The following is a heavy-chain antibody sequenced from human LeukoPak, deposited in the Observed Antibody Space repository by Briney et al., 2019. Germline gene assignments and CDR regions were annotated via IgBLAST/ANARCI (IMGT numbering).Heavy chain of an antibody. CDR1: GYTFTSYD. CDR2: MNPNSGNT. Sequence: GASVKVSCKASGYTFTSYDINWVRQATGQGLEWMGWMNPNSGNTGYAQKFQGRVTMTRNTSISTAYMELSSLRSEDTAVYYCARVRVGAAAYYYYYYMDVWGKGTTVTVSS. J-gene: IGHJ6*03. V-gene: IGHV1-8*01. CDR3: ARVRVGAAAYYYYYYMDV. D-gene: IGHD6-13*01.